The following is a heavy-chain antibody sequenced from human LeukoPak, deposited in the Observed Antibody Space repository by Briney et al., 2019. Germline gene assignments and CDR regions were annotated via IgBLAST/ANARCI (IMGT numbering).Heavy chain of an antibody. V-gene: IGHV1-69*13. Sequence: ASVKVSCKASGGTFSSYAISWVRQAPGQGLEWMGGIIPIFGTANYAQKFQGRVTITADESTSTAYMELSSLRSEDTAVYYCAISRGPTEFDYWGQGTLVTVSS. CDR2: IIPIFGTA. CDR3: AISRGPTEFDY. J-gene: IGHJ4*02. CDR1: GGTFSSYA.